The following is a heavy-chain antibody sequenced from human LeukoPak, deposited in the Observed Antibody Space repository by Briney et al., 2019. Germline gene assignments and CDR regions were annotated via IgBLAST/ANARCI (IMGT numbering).Heavy chain of an antibody. CDR3: AREDTAMAPYYYGMDV. CDR2: ISYDGSNK. D-gene: IGHD5-18*01. J-gene: IGHJ6*02. V-gene: IGHV3-30-3*01. CDR1: GFTLSSYA. Sequence: GRSLRLSCAASGFTLSSYAMHWVRQAPGKGLEWVAVISYDGSNKYYADSVKGRFTISRDNSKNTLYLQMNSLRAGDTAVYYCAREDTAMAPYYYGMDVWGQGTTVTVSS.